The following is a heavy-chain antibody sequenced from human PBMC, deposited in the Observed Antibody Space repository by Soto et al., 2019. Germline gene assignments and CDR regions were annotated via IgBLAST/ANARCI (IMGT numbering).Heavy chain of an antibody. D-gene: IGHD2-15*01. CDR2: IYYSGST. V-gene: IGHV4-31*03. J-gene: IGHJ1*01. Sequence: SETLSLTCTVSGGSISSGGYYWSWIRQHPGKGLEWIGYIYYSGSTYYNPSLKSRVTISVDTSKNQFSLKLSSVTAADTAVYYCARVVVVAATRTEYFQHWGRGTLVTVSS. CDR3: ARVVVVAATRTEYFQH. CDR1: GGSISSGGYY.